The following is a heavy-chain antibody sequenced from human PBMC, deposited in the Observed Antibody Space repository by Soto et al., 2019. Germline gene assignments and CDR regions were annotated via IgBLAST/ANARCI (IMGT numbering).Heavy chain of an antibody. V-gene: IGHV1-3*01. CDR2: INAGNGNT. CDR1: GYTFTSYA. CDR3: ASSIVVVPAAVYYYYGMDV. J-gene: IGHJ6*02. D-gene: IGHD2-2*01. Sequence: QVQLVQSGAEVKKPGASVKVSCKASGYTFTSYAMHWVRQAPGQRLEWMGWINAGNGNTKYSQKFQDRVTITRDTSASTAYMELSSLRSEDTAVYYCASSIVVVPAAVYYYYGMDVWGQGTTVTVSS.